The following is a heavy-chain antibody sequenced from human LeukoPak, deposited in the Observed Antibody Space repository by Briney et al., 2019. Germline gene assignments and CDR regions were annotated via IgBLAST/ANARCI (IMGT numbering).Heavy chain of an antibody. J-gene: IGHJ6*02. Sequence: GGSLRLSCAASGFTFSSYGMHWVRQAPGKGLEWVAVISYDGSNKYYADSVKGRFTISRDNSKNTPYLQMNSLRAEDTAVYYCAKDESLSFLTYYYYYGMDVWGQGTTVTVSS. CDR3: AKDESLSFLTYYYYYGMDV. CDR1: GFTFSSYG. D-gene: IGHD2/OR15-2a*01. V-gene: IGHV3-30*18. CDR2: ISYDGSNK.